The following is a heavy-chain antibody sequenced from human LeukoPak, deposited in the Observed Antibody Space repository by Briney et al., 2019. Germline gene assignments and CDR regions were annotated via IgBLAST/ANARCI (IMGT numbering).Heavy chain of an antibody. CDR2: IWYDGSNK. CDR1: GFTFSSYG. D-gene: IGHD6-13*01. J-gene: IGHJ4*02. V-gene: IGHV3-33*01. CDR3: ARDGGIAAAGNYYFDY. Sequence: GGSLRLSCAGSGFTFSSYGMHWVRQAPGKGLEWVAVIWYDGSNKYYADSVKGRFTISRDNSKNTLYLQMNSLRAEDTAVYYCARDGGIAAAGNYYFDYWGQGTLVTVSS.